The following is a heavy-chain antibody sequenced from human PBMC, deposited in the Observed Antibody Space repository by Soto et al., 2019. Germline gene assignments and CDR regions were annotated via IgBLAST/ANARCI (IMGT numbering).Heavy chain of an antibody. CDR1: GFTFSSYA. CDR2: ISGGGVDT. J-gene: IGHJ5*02. CDR3: AKDGFSLSVTGFDP. D-gene: IGHD2-21*02. Sequence: EVPLLESGGGLVQPGGSLRLSCAVSGFTFSSYAMSWVRQAPGKGLEWVSAISGGGVDTYYADSVKGRFTISRDNSKYPLDLQMNSLRAEDTAVYYCAKDGFSLSVTGFDPWGQGTLVTVSS. V-gene: IGHV3-23*01.